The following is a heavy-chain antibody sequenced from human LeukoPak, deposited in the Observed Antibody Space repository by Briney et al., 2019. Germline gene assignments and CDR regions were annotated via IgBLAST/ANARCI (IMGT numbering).Heavy chain of an antibody. V-gene: IGHV3-23*01. Sequence: HTGGPLRLSCAASGFTFSSYAMSWLREAPGEGLEWVSDISGSGGSTYYAVSVKGRFTISRDNSKNTLYLQMNSLRAEDTAVYYCAKDRSIVVVPAAIDPFDPWGQGTLVTASS. CDR1: GFTFSSYA. CDR3: AKDRSIVVVPAAIDPFDP. J-gene: IGHJ5*02. CDR2: ISGSGGST. D-gene: IGHD2-2*01.